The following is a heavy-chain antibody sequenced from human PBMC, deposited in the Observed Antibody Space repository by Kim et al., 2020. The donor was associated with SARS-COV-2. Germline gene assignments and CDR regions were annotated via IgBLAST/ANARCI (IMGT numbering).Heavy chain of an antibody. CDR3: TTYPNYDILTGPPNFDY. D-gene: IGHD3-9*01. CDR1: GFTFSNAW. V-gene: IGHV3-15*01. CDR2: IKSKTDGGTT. J-gene: IGHJ4*02. Sequence: GGSLRLSCAASGFTFSNAWMSWVRQAPGKGLEWVGRIKSKTDGGTTDYAAPVKGRFTISRDDSKNTLYLQMNSLKTEDTAVYYCTTYPNYDILTGPPNFDYWGQGTLVTVSS.